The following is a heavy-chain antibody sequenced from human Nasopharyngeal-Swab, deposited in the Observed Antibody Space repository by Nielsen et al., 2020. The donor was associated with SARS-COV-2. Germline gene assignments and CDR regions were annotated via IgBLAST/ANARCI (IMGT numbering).Heavy chain of an antibody. CDR2: MNPDSGNT. CDR1: GYTFTSYD. V-gene: IGHV1-8*02. D-gene: IGHD3-22*01. Sequence: ASVKVSCKASGYTFTSYDINWVRQATGQGLEWMGWMNPDSGNTGYAQKFQGRVTMTRDTSTSTVYMELSSLRSEDTAVYYCARDQIGDSSGYDFDYWGQGTLVTVSS. J-gene: IGHJ4*02. CDR3: ARDQIGDSSGYDFDY.